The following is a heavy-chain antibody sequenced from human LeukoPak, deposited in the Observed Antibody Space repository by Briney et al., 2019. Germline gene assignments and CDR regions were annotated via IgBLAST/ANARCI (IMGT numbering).Heavy chain of an antibody. D-gene: IGHD3-3*01. J-gene: IGHJ4*02. CDR1: GFTFSSYA. CDR2: ISYDGSNK. V-gene: IGHV3-30-3*01. CDR3: ARGEVRTIFGVVTPYYFDY. Sequence: PGGSLRLSCAASGFTFSSYAMHWVRQAPGKGLEWVAVISYDGSNKYYADSVKGRFTISRDNSKNTLYPQMNSLRAEDTAVYYCARGEVRTIFGVVTPYYFDYWGQGTLVTVSS.